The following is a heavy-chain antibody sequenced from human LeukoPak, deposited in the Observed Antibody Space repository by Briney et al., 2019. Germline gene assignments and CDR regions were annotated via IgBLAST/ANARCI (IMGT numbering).Heavy chain of an antibody. Sequence: SETLSLTCTVSGGSISSGGYYWSWIHQHPGKGLEWIGYIYYSGSTYYNPSLKSRAIISVDTSKNQFSLKLSSVTAADTAVYYCARDYSSGWFFDYWGQGTLVTVSS. CDR3: ARDYSSGWFFDY. D-gene: IGHD6-19*01. J-gene: IGHJ4*02. V-gene: IGHV4-31*03. CDR1: GGSISSGGYY. CDR2: IYYSGST.